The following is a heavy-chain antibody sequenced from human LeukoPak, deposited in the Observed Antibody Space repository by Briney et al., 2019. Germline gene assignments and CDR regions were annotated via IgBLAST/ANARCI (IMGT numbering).Heavy chain of an antibody. V-gene: IGHV3-30*02. D-gene: IGHD3-10*01. CDR2: IRYDASNK. J-gene: IGHJ4*02. CDR1: GFTFNSYG. Sequence: GGSLRLSCAASGFTFNSYGMHWVRQAPGTGLEWVAFIRYDASNKYYADSVKGRFTISRDNSKNTLYLQMNSLRAEDTAVYYCARVLNYYGSGSHDYWGQGTLVTVSS. CDR3: ARVLNYYGSGSHDY.